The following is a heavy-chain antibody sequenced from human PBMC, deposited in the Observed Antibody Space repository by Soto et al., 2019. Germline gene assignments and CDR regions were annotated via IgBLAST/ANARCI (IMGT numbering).Heavy chain of an antibody. CDR3: ARPRGSYYSTRLDFQH. CDR2: INAGYGNT. J-gene: IGHJ1*01. D-gene: IGHD1-26*01. V-gene: IGHV1-3*01. CDR1: GYTFTSYA. Sequence: GAAVKVSCKACGYTFTSYAMHWVGQDPGRGLEWMVWINAGYGNTKSSHKFQGRVTITRYTSASTAYTELSSLRSEDTAVYYCARPRGSYYSTRLDFQHWGQGTLVTVSS.